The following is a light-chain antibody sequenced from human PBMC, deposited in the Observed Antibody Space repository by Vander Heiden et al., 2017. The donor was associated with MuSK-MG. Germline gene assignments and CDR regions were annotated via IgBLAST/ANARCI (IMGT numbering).Light chain of an antibody. Sequence: DIVMTQSPDSLAVSLGERATINCKSSQSLLYNYNKRTYLAWYQQKPGQPPKLLIYWASTRESGVPDRFSGSGSGTDFTLTISSLQAEDVAVYYCQQYYSTHPTFGQGTKVEVK. J-gene: IGKJ1*01. CDR2: WAS. CDR3: QQYYSTHPT. V-gene: IGKV4-1*01. CDR1: QSLLYNYNKRTY.